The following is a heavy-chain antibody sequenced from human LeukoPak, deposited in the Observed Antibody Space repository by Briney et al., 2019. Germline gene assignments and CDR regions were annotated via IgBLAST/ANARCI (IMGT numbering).Heavy chain of an antibody. CDR1: GGSISTGSYY. V-gene: IGHV4-61*02. J-gene: IGHJ4*02. D-gene: IGHD6-13*01. CDR2: IYSSGST. Sequence: SQTLSLTCTVSGGSISTGSYYWNWIRQPAGKGLERIGRIYSSGSTNYNPSLKSRVTISVDTSKNQFSLKLSSVTAADTAVYYCARRAIAAAGPFDYWGQGTLVTVSS. CDR3: ARRAIAAAGPFDY.